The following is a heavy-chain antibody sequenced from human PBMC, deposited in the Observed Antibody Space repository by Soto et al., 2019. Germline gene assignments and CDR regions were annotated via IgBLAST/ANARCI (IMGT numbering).Heavy chain of an antibody. V-gene: IGHV4-59*01. J-gene: IGHJ4*02. D-gene: IGHD6-19*01. CDR2: IYFSGST. CDR1: GGSINGYY. CDR3: ARQEAVPGTPFDS. Sequence: QVHLPESGPGLVKPSETLSLTCTVSGGSINGYYWNWIRQTPGKGLEWLGYIYFSGSTQYNPSLKTRLTISLDTSKKQFSLKLSSVTAADTAVYYCARQEAVPGTPFDSWGQGTLVAVSS.